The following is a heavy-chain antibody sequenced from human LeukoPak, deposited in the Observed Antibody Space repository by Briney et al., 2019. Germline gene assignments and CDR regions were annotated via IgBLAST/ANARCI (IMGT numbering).Heavy chain of an antibody. CDR2: IYTSGST. D-gene: IGHD6-13*01. V-gene: IGHV4-61*02. CDR1: GGSISSGSYY. CDR3: AREAWRYSSSVFDY. Sequence: PSETLSLTCTVSGGSISSGSYYWSWIRQPAGKGLEWIGRIYTSGSTNYNPSLKSRVTISEDTSKNQFSLKLSSVTAADTAVYYCAREAWRYSSSVFDYWGQGTLVTVSS. J-gene: IGHJ4*02.